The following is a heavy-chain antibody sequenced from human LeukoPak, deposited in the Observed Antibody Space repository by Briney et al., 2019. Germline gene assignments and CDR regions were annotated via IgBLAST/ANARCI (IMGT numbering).Heavy chain of an antibody. D-gene: IGHD1-26*01. V-gene: IGHV4-39*01. J-gene: IGHJ5*02. CDR1: GGSISGSSYY. Sequence: SETLSLTCTVSGGSISGSSYYWGWIRQPPGKGLEWIGSIYYSGTTYYNPSLKSRVTISVDTSKNQFSLKMSFVTAADTAVYYCARQGRNYAWFDPWGQGTPVTVSS. CDR3: ARQGRNYAWFDP. CDR2: IYYSGTT.